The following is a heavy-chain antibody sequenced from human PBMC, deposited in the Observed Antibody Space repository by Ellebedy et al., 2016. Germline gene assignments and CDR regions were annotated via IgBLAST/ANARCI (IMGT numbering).Heavy chain of an antibody. CDR1: GGSINGGSHF. CDR2: IYYSGST. J-gene: IGHJ6*02. CDR3: AGVAYSGVEDYGMDV. V-gene: IGHV4-31*03. Sequence: SETLSLTCTVSGGSINGGSHFWTWIRHHPGKGLEWIGYIYYSGSTNYNPSLQSRVTISVDTSKNQLSLKLTSVTAADTAVYYCAGVAYSGVEDYGMDVWGQGTTVTVSS. D-gene: IGHD6-25*01.